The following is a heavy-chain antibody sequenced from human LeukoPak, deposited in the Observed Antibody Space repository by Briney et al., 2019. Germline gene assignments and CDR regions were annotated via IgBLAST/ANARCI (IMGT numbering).Heavy chain of an antibody. CDR1: GFTFSSYA. D-gene: IGHD4-17*01. CDR2: ISGSGSSA. V-gene: IGHV3-23*01. J-gene: IGHJ3*02. CDR3: AKDPNGDYIGTFDI. Sequence: GGSLRLSCAASGFTFSSYAMTWVRQAPGEGLQWVSDISGSGSSAYYADSVRGRLTISRDNSKNTLYLQMNSLRAEDTAVYYCAKDPNGDYIGTFDIWGQGTMVTVSS.